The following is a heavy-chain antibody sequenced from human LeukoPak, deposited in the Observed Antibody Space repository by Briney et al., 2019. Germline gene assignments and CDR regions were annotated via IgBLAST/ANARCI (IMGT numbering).Heavy chain of an antibody. J-gene: IGHJ3*02. V-gene: IGHV4-59*01. D-gene: IGHD3-3*01. Sequence: PSETLSLTCTVSGGSISSYYWSWIRQPPGKGLEWIGYIYYSGSTNYNPSLKSRVTISVDASKNQFSLKLSSVTAADTAVCYCARGYYDFWSGYYWPDAFDIWGQGTMVTVSS. CDR1: GGSISSYY. CDR3: ARGYYDFWSGYYWPDAFDI. CDR2: IYYSGST.